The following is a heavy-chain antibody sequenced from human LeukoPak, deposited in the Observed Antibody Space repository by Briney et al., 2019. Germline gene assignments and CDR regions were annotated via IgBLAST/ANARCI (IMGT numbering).Heavy chain of an antibody. CDR1: GFTFSSYW. V-gene: IGHV3-74*01. CDR3: ARGPIVVVPAGGTFDI. D-gene: IGHD2-2*01. J-gene: IGHJ3*02. CDR2: INSDGSST. Sequence: GGSLRLSCAASGFTFSSYWMYWVRQAPGKGLVWVSRINSDGSSTSYADSVKGRFTISRDNAKNTLYLQMNSLRAEDTAVYFCARGPIVVVPAGGTFDIWGQGTMVTVSS.